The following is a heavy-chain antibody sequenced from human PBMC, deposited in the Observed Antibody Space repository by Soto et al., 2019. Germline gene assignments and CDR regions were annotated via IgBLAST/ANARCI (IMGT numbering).Heavy chain of an antibody. J-gene: IGHJ5*01. D-gene: IGHD3-10*01. CDR2: INAGNGNT. CDR3: ACGVFGSESYCGCYYWFGF. V-gene: IGHV1-3*01. CDR1: GYTNTNNP. Sequence: APLNEYCKASGYTNTNNPMHPARQNKKQRLEWMGWINAGNGNTKYSQKFQGRVTITRDTSASTAYMELSSLRSEDTAVYYCACGVFGSESYCGCYYWFGFWGEGSLVTV.